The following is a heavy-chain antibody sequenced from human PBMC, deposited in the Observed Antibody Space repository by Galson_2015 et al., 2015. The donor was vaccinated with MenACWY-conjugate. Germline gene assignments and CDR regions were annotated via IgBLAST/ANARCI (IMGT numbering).Heavy chain of an antibody. CDR3: ARGSSTRVANYVFDY. V-gene: IGHV1-18*01. CDR1: GYTFTNYY. Sequence: SVKVSCKASGYTFTNYYINWVRQAPGQGPEWLGWISGYDGHTNYAQKFQGRVTMTTDTATTTAYMELRSLRSDDTAVYFCARGSSTRVANYVFDYWGQGTPVTVSS. CDR2: ISGYDGHT. D-gene: IGHD1-7*01. J-gene: IGHJ4*02.